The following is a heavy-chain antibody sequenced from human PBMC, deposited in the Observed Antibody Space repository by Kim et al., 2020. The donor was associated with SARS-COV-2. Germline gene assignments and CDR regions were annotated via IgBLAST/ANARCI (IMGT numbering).Heavy chain of an antibody. CDR3: GKCSSRNCLDYYLDF. Sequence: GGSLRLSCAASGFTFSNYGMSWVRQAPGKGLEWVSVISGSGGSTYYADSVKGRFTISRDNSKNTVYLQMNSLRDEDTAVYYCGKCSSRNCLDYYLDFWGQRTLVTVSS. CDR2: ISGSGGST. CDR1: GFTFSNYG. J-gene: IGHJ4*02. D-gene: IGHD2-2*01. V-gene: IGHV3-23*01.